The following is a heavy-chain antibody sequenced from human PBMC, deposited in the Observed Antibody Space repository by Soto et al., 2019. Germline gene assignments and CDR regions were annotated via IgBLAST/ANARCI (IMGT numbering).Heavy chain of an antibody. CDR3: ARAEVLGVYGMDV. V-gene: IGHV4-59*01. CDR1: GGSISSYY. CDR2: IYYSGST. D-gene: IGHD3-10*01. Sequence: SETLSLTCTVSGGSISSYYWSWIRQPPGKGLEWIGYIYYSGSTNYNPSLKSRVTISVDTSKNQFSLKLSSVTAADTAVYYCARAEVLGVYGMDVWGQGTTVTVSS. J-gene: IGHJ6*02.